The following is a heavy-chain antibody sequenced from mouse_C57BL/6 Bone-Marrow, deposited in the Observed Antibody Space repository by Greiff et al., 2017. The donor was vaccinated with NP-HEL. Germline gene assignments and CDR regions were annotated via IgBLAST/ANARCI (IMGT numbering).Heavy chain of an antibody. J-gene: IGHJ1*03. D-gene: IGHD1-1*01. CDR2: ISNGGGST. V-gene: IGHV5-12*01. CDR3: ARDYGSSFYWYFDV. CDR1: GFTFSDYY. Sequence: EVNVVESGGGLVQPGGSLKLSCAASGFTFSDYYMYWVRQTPEKRLEWVAYISNGGGSTYYPDTVKGRFTISRDNAKNTLYLQMSRLKSEDTAMYYCARDYGSSFYWYFDVWGTGTTVTVSS.